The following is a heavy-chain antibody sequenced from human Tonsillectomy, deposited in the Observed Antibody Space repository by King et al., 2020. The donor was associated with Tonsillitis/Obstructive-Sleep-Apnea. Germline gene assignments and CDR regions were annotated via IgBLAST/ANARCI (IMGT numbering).Heavy chain of an antibody. V-gene: IGHV3-23*04. J-gene: IGHJ4*02. CDR2: ISGSGATT. CDR1: GFTFSTYA. D-gene: IGHD3-10*01. CDR3: AKISSWEFLRYLDY. Sequence: VQLVESGGLLLQPGGSLRLSCAASGFTFSTYAMSWVRQAPGKGLEWVSSISGSGATTYYADSVKGRFTISRDNSKNTLSLQMNTLRAEDTAIYYCAKISSWEFLRYLDYWGQGTLVTVYS.